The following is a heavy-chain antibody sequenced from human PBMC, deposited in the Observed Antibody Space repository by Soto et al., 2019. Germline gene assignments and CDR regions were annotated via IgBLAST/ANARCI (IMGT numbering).Heavy chain of an antibody. CDR3: ARRLRFLEWLGWFDP. CDR2: IYYSGST. D-gene: IGHD3-3*01. V-gene: IGHV4-39*01. Sequence: NPSETLSLTCTVSGGSIGSSSYYWGWIRQPPGKGLEWIGSIYYSGSTYYNPSLKSRVTISVDTSKNQFSLKLSSVTAADTAVYYCARRLRFLEWLGWFDPWGQGTLVTVSS. CDR1: GGSIGSSSYY. J-gene: IGHJ5*02.